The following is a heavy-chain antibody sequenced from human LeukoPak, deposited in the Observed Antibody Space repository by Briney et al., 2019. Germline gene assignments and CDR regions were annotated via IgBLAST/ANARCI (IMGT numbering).Heavy chain of an antibody. D-gene: IGHD3-9*01. J-gene: IGHJ3*02. CDR1: GYLFTTYW. V-gene: IGHV5-51*01. Sequence: RGESLEISCEASGYLFTTYWIGGVRQVRGKGLEWRGIIYPGDSDTRCSQSFSGQVPISADTSITTAYLQWSSLRASDTAIYYCAKRGATDWYHLDAFDIWGQGTMVTVSS. CDR2: IYPGDSDT. CDR3: AKRGATDWYHLDAFDI.